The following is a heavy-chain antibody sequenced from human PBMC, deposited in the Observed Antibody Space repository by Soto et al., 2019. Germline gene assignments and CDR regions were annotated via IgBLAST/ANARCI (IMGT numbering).Heavy chain of an antibody. CDR1: GFTFSSYG. Sequence: GGSMGLSCAASGFTFSSYGMHWVRQAPGKGLEWVAVIWYDGSNKYYADSVKGRFTISRDNSKNTRYLQMNSLRAEDTAVYYCARDLNGGSLYYWGQGTLVTVSS. V-gene: IGHV3-33*01. J-gene: IGHJ4*02. CDR2: IWYDGSNK. CDR3: ARDLNGGSLYY. D-gene: IGHD3-9*01.